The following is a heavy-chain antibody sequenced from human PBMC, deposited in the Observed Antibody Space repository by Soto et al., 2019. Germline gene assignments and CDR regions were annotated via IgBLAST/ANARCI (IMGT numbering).Heavy chain of an antibody. CDR1: GFSFDTYA. CDR3: ARGRYYDSPQDL. V-gene: IGHV3-23*01. J-gene: IGHJ5*02. D-gene: IGHD3-10*01. Sequence: PAGSLRLSCTPFGFSFDTYAMSWVRQAQGKGLEWVSAVTATAESAYYTDSVRGRFIITRDNSDNMLYLQMSSLRVEDTAIYFCARGRYYDSPQDLWGRGTQVTVSS. CDR2: VTATAESA.